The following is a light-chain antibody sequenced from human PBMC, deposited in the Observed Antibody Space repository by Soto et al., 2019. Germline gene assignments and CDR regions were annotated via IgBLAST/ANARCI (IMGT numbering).Light chain of an antibody. V-gene: IGLV1-44*01. CDR1: SSNIGSNT. CDR2: SNN. CDR3: AAWDDSLNGYVV. J-gene: IGLJ2*01. Sequence: QSVLTQPPSASGTPGQRVTISCSGSSSNIGSNTVNCYQQLPGTAPKLLIYSNNQRPSGVPDRFSGSKSGTSASLAISGLQSEDEADYYCAAWDDSLNGYVVFGGGTKVTVL.